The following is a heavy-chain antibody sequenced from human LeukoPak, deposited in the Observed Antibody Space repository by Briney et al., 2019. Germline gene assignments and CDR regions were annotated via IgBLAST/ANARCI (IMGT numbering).Heavy chain of an antibody. Sequence: ASAKVSCKASGYTFTSYGISWVRQAPGQGLEWMGWISAYNGNTNYAQKLQGRVTMTTDTSTSTAYMELRSLRSDDTAVYYCARDPLRFLEWLFRPSGLDYWGQGTLVTVSS. CDR2: ISAYNGNT. D-gene: IGHD3-3*01. J-gene: IGHJ4*02. V-gene: IGHV1-18*01. CDR3: ARDPLRFLEWLFRPSGLDY. CDR1: GYTFTSYG.